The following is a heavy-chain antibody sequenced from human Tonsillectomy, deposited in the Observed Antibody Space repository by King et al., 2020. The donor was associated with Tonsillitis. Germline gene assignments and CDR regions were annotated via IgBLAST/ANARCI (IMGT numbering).Heavy chain of an antibody. D-gene: IGHD3-22*01. CDR2: IYYSGST. V-gene: IGHV4-39*01. Sequence: QLQESGLGLVKPSETLSLTCTVSGGSISSSSYYWGWIRQPPGKGLEWIGSIYYSGSTYYNPSLKSRVTMSVDTSNNQFSLKLSSVTAADTAVYYCARGSRLGIYYFDYWGQRTLVTVSS. CDR3: ARGSRLGIYYFDY. J-gene: IGHJ4*02. CDR1: GGSISSSSYY.